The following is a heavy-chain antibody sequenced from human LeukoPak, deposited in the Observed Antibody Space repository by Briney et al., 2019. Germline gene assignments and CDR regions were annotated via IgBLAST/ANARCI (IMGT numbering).Heavy chain of an antibody. V-gene: IGHV3-48*02. CDR3: ASSGSYRFDY. D-gene: IGHD1-26*01. Sequence: GGSLRLSCLASGFTFNNYVMSWVRQAPGKGLEWVSHITASGTAMFYADSVKGRFTISRDNAKNSLYLQMNSLRDEDTAVYYCASSGSYRFDYWGQGTLVTVSS. CDR1: GFTFNNYV. CDR2: ITASGTAM. J-gene: IGHJ4*02.